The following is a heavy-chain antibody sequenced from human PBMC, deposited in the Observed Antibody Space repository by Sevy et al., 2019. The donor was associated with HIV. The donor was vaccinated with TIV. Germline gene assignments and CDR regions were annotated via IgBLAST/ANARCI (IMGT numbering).Heavy chain of an antibody. CDR2: MSYNGNKK. CDR3: AREGVLFEGVIVSYGMDV. Sequence: GGSLRLSCAASGFTFNRSPMHWVHQAPGKGLEWVAVMSYNGNKKYNGDSVKGRFTISRDDSKTTLYLQMNSLRPEDTAVYYCAREGVLFEGVIVSYGMDVWGQGTTVTVSS. D-gene: IGHD3-16*01. CDR1: GFTFNRSP. V-gene: IGHV3-30*04. J-gene: IGHJ6*02.